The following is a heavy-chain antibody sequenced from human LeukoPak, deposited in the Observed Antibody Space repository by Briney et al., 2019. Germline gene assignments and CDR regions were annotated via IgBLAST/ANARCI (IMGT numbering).Heavy chain of an antibody. V-gene: IGHV4-59*01. CDR3: ARGGYCTSNSCYGDDAFDI. Sequence: PSETLSLTCTVSGGSIRNYYWSWIRQPPGEGLEWIGYIYYSGSTTYNPSLKRRLTISVDTAKNQSSLRLSSVTAADTAMYFCARGGYCTSNSCYGDDAFDIWGQGTMVIVSS. CDR1: GGSIRNYY. J-gene: IGHJ3*02. D-gene: IGHD2-2*01. CDR2: IYYSGST.